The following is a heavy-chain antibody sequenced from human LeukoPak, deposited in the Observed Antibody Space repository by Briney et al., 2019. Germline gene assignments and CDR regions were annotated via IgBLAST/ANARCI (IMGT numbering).Heavy chain of an antibody. CDR2: IYTSGST. CDR3: ARDSIVAAATAYYYYYGMDV. CDR1: GSSISSYY. J-gene: IGHJ6*02. V-gene: IGHV4-4*07. Sequence: SETLSLTCTVSGSSISSYYWSWIRQPAGKGLEWIGRIYTSGSTNYNPSLKSRVTMSVDTSKNQFSLKLSSVTAADTAVYYCARDSIVAAATAYYYYYGMDVWGQGTTVTVSS. D-gene: IGHD6-13*01.